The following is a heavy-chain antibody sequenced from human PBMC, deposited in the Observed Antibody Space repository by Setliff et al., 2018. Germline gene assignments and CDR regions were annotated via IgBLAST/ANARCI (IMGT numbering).Heavy chain of an antibody. CDR1: GGSISSSSYY. D-gene: IGHD1-26*01. V-gene: IGHV4-39*01. J-gene: IGHJ4*02. CDR2: IYYSGST. CDR3: ARTIRSLLFAFYYFDY. Sequence: SETLSLTCTVSGGSISSSSYYWGWIRQPPGKGLEWIGSIYYSGSTYYNPSLKSRVTISVDTSKNQFSLKLSSVTAADTAVYYCARTIRSLLFAFYYFDYWGQGTLVTVSS.